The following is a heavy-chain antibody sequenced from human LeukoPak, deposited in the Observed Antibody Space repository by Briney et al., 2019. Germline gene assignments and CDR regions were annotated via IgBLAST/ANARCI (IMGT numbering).Heavy chain of an antibody. CDR2: IYSGGST. CDR3: ARTYDFGRGPPGDAFDN. CDR1: GMTFSSFW. V-gene: IGHV3-66*01. D-gene: IGHD3-3*01. Sequence: GGSLRLSCVGSGMTFSSFWMSWVRQAPGKGLEWVSVIYSGGSTYYADSVKGRFTISRDNAKDSVFLQMNGLRVDDTAVYYCARTYDFGRGPPGDAFDNWGPGTLVTVPS. J-gene: IGHJ3*02.